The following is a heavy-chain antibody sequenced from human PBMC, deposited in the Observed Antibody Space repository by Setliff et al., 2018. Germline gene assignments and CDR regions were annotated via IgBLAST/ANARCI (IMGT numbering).Heavy chain of an antibody. Sequence: PGGSLRLSCAAPGFTFSTYWMSWVRQAPGKGLEWVANIKEDGSQRNYVDAVRGRFTVSRDNARNLLYLQMNSLRVDDTAVYYCSSYLVSWGQGALVTVSS. V-gene: IGHV3-7*01. D-gene: IGHD2-21*01. CDR2: IKEDGSQR. CDR1: GFTFSTYW. CDR3: SSYLVS. J-gene: IGHJ4*02.